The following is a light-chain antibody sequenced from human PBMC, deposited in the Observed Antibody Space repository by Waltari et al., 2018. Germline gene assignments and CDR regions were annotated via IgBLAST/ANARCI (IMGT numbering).Light chain of an antibody. V-gene: IGKV2-28*01. CDR2: LVS. CDR1: QSLLHSSGNTF. CDR3: MQARQTPWP. Sequence: DIVLTQSPLSLSVTPGEPASISCRPSQSLLHSSGNTFLDWYMQKPGQSPQLLLYLVSNRASGVPDRFRGSGSGTDFTLKISRVEAEDVGVYFCMQARQTPWPFGQGTRVEIK. J-gene: IGKJ1*01.